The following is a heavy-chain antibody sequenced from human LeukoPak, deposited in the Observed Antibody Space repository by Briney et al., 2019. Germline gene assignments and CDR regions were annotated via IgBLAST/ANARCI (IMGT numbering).Heavy chain of an antibody. V-gene: IGHV4-59*12. D-gene: IGHD4-11*01. CDR1: GDSINKFY. J-gene: IGHJ5*02. Sequence: SETLSLTCIVSGDSINKFYWSWTRQPPGKGLEWIGYIYYSGSSNYNPSLKSRVTMSIDTSKNQFSLRLSSVSAADTAIYYCARVARWIYSNYGVWFDPWGQGTLVTVSS. CDR3: ARVARWIYSNYGVWFDP. CDR2: IYYSGSS.